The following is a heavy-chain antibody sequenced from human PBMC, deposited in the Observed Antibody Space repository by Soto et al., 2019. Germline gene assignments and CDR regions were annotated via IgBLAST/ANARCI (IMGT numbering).Heavy chain of an antibody. D-gene: IGHD6-13*01. J-gene: IGHJ4*02. CDR1: GGSFSGYY. V-gene: IGHV4-34*01. CDR3: ARGRNSSSWYSPFDY. CDR2: INHSGST. Sequence: SETLSLTCAVYGGSFSGYYWSWIRQPPGKGLEWIGEINHSGSTNYNPSLKSRVTISVDTSKNQFSLKLSSVTAADTAVYYCARGRNSSSWYSPFDYWGQGTLVTVSP.